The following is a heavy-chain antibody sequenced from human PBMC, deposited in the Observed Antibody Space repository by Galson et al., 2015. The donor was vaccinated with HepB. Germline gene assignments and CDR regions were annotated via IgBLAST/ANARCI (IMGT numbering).Heavy chain of an antibody. Sequence: TLSLTCAVSGGSISSSNWWSWVRQPPGKGLEWIGEIYHSGSTNYNPSLKSRVTISVDKSKNQFSLKLSSVTAADTAVYYCARDLNCSGGSCYSYYYYYGMDVWGQGTTVTVSS. CDR3: ARDLNCSGGSCYSYYYYYGMDV. V-gene: IGHV4-4*02. CDR1: GGSISSSNW. CDR2: IYHSGST. D-gene: IGHD2-15*01. J-gene: IGHJ6*02.